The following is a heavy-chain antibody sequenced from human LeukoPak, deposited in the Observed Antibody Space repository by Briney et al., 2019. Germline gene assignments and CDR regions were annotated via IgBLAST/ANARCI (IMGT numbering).Heavy chain of an antibody. D-gene: IGHD3-16*01. CDR1: GFTFSSYG. Sequence: PGGSLRLSCAASGFTFSSYGMHWVRQAPGKGLEWVAVISYDGSNKYYADSVKGRFTISRDNSKNTLYLQMNSLRAEDTAVYYCAKLGGQEVHNYYVAVWGKGTTVAVSS. CDR2: ISYDGSNK. V-gene: IGHV3-30*18. CDR3: AKLGGQEVHNYYVAV. J-gene: IGHJ6*03.